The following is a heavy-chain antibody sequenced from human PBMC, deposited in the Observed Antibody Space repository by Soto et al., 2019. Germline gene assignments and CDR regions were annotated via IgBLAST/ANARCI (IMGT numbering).Heavy chain of an antibody. J-gene: IGHJ5*02. CDR2: IYHSGTT. CDR3: ARVEGFGGNWVDP. D-gene: IGHD3-10*01. CDR1: GGSISTDGYY. V-gene: IGHV4-31*03. Sequence: SETLSLTCSVSGGSISTDGYYWSWIRQPPGKGLEWIGYIYHSGTTYHNPSLKSRVTISVDKSKNQFSLKLSSVTAADTAVYYCARVEGFGGNWVDPWGQGTLVTVSS.